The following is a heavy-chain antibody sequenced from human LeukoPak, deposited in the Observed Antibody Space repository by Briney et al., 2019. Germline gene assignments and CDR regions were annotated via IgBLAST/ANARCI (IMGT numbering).Heavy chain of an antibody. CDR3: ARDLGGLYYFDY. D-gene: IGHD2-15*01. Sequence: PSETLSLTCTVSGGSISSYYWSWIRQPPGKGLEWIGYIYYSGSTNYNPSLKSRVTISVDTSKNQFSLKLSSVTAAGTAVYYCARDLGGLYYFDYWGQGTLVTVSS. CDR2: IYYSGST. V-gene: IGHV4-59*01. CDR1: GGSISSYY. J-gene: IGHJ4*02.